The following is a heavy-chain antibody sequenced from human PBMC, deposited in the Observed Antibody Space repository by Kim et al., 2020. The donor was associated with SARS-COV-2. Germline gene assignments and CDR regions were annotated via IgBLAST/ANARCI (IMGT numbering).Heavy chain of an antibody. CDR1: GFTFNNFG. V-gene: IGHV3-30*18. D-gene: IGHD3-10*01. CDR3: AKANGVLWFGKFHAGAFDL. Sequence: GGSLRLSCAASGFTFNNFGMHWVRQAPGKGLEWVAVISYEGSKKHYADSVNGRFTISRDSFKNTMSLQMSGLTAGDTAVYFCAKANGVLWFGKFHAGAFDLWGQGTMVTVSS. CDR2: ISYEGSKK. J-gene: IGHJ3*01.